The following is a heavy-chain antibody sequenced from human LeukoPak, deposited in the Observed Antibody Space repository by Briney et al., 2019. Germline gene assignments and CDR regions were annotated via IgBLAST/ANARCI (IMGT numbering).Heavy chain of an antibody. CDR3: ARGSRGIAAAGTLDY. V-gene: IGHV3-21*01. D-gene: IGHD6-13*01. Sequence: GGSLRLSCAASGFTFSSYSMNWVRQAPGKGLEWVSSISSSSSYIYYADSVKGRFTISRDNAKNSLYLQVNSLRAEDTAVYYCARGSRGIAAAGTLDYWGQGTLVTVSS. CDR2: ISSSSSYI. J-gene: IGHJ4*02. CDR1: GFTFSSYS.